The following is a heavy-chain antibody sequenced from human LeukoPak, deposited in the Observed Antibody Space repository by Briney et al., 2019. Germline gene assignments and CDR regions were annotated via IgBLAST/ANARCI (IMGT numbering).Heavy chain of an antibody. CDR3: AELGITMIGGV. Sequence: GGSLRLSCGVSGFTTSTFGMHWVRQAPGKGLEWMAIVSYDGLTRYYADSVKGRFTISRDISKKTLYLQMTSLRPEDTAIYFCAELGITMIGGVWGKGTTVTISS. D-gene: IGHD3-10*02. V-gene: IGHV3-30*04. CDR1: GFTTSTFG. CDR2: VSYDGLTR. J-gene: IGHJ6*04.